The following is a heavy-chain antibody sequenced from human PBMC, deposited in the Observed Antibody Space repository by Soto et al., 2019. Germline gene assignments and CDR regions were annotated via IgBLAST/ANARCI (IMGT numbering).Heavy chain of an antibody. Sequence: PGGSLRLSCAASGFTFSNYAMHWVRQAPGKGLEWVALTSYDGNNEYYTDSVKGRFTISRDNSKNTLFLQMNSPRPEDTAVYYCAQDQGVPNSATSYFDYWGQGALVTVSS. CDR1: GFTFSNYA. CDR2: TSYDGNNE. J-gene: IGHJ4*02. V-gene: IGHV3-30*18. D-gene: IGHD1-1*01. CDR3: AQDQGVPNSATSYFDY.